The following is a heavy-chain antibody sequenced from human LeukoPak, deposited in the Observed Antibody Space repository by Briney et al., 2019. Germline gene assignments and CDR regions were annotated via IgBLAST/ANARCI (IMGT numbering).Heavy chain of an antibody. CDR2: ISYDGSNK. V-gene: IGHV3-30*18. CDR3: AKVADSSGYYYEGDNAWDY. CDR1: GFTVSSNY. J-gene: IGHJ4*02. Sequence: GGSLRLSCAASGFTVSSNYMSWVRQAPGKGLEWVAVISYDGSNKYYADSVKGRFTISRDNSKNTLYLQMNSLRAEDTAVYYCAKVADSSGYYYEGDNAWDYWGQGTLVTVSS. D-gene: IGHD3-22*01.